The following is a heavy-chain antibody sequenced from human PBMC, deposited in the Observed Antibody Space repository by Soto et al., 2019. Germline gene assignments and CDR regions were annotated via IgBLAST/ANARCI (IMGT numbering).Heavy chain of an antibody. Sequence: SETLSLTCTVSGGSISTYYWGWIRQPPGKGLEWIGYIYYSGSTNYNPSLKSRVTISVDTSNNHFSLKLSSVTAADTAVYYCARPYSSGWYAAFDIWGQGTMVTVSS. CDR1: GGSISTYY. D-gene: IGHD6-19*01. J-gene: IGHJ3*02. V-gene: IGHV4-59*08. CDR2: IYYSGST. CDR3: ARPYSSGWYAAFDI.